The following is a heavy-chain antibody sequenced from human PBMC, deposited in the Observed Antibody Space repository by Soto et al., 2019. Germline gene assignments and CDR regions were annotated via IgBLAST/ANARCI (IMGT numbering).Heavy chain of an antibody. CDR1: GGSSSGYY. CDR3: AKGSGEYYYYYGMDV. CDR2: INHSGST. Sequence: SETLSPTCAVYGGSSSGYYWSWIRQPPGKGLEWIGEINHSGSTNYNPSLKSRVTISVDTSKNQFSLKLSSVTAADTALYYCAKGSGEYYYYYGMDVWGQGTTVTVSS. J-gene: IGHJ6*02. D-gene: IGHD6-19*01. V-gene: IGHV4-34*01.